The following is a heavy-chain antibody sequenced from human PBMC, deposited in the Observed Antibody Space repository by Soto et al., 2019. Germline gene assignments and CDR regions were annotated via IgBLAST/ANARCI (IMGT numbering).Heavy chain of an antibody. Sequence: ASVKVSCKASGYTFTGYYMHWVRQAPGQGLEWMGWINPNSGGTDYAQKFQGRVTMTRDTSISTAYMELSRLRSDDTAVYYCARGENYDFWSGYSYYYGMDVWGQGTTVTVSS. CDR3: ARGENYDFWSGYSYYYGMDV. D-gene: IGHD3-3*01. V-gene: IGHV1-2*02. CDR1: GYTFTGYY. CDR2: INPNSGGT. J-gene: IGHJ6*02.